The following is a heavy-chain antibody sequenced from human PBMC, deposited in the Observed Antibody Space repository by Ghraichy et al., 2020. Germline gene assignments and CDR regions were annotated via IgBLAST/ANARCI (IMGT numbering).Heavy chain of an antibody. J-gene: IGHJ4*02. CDR1: GDSISTNW. V-gene: IGHV4/OR15-8*03. D-gene: IGHD6-19*01. Sequence: SETLSLTCVVSGDSISTNWWSWVRQPPGKGLEWIGEIFHTGSRHYNPSLQSRLTISIDKAKDQISLLLDSVTAADTAVYYCARHVAVSGTRGFDYWGQGIRVTVSS. CDR3: ARHVAVSGTRGFDY. CDR2: IFHTGSR.